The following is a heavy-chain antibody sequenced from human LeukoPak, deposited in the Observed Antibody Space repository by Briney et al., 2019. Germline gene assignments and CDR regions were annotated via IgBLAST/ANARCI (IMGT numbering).Heavy chain of an antibody. Sequence: SQTLSLTCAVAGYSISSGRYDWSWVRQPAGKGLEWIGRIYTSGSTNYDPSLKSRVTITVDPSKNQSSLKLSSVPAADTAVYYCARELYYDSSGYYFSFDYWGQGTLVTVSS. J-gene: IGHJ4*02. CDR3: ARELYYDSSGYYFSFDY. CDR2: IYTSGST. CDR1: GYSISSGRYD. V-gene: IGHV4-61*02. D-gene: IGHD3-22*01.